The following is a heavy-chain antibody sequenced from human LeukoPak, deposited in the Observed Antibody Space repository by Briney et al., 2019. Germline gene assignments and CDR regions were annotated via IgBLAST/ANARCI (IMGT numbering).Heavy chain of an antibody. CDR2: IKSDGSST. V-gene: IGHV3-74*01. CDR1: GFTFSNYW. Sequence: GGSLRLSCAASGFTFSNYWMHWVRQAPGEALMWVSRIKSDGSSTTYADSVKGRFTISRDNAKNTLYLQMNSLRAEDTAVYYCARAPGVIGLYGMDVWGQGTTVTVSS. J-gene: IGHJ6*02. D-gene: IGHD2/OR15-2a*01. CDR3: ARAPGVIGLYGMDV.